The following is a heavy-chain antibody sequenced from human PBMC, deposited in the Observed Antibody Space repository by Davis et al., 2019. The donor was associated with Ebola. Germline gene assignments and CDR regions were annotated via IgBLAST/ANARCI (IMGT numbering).Heavy chain of an antibody. V-gene: IGHV3-9*01. CDR2: ISWNSGSI. CDR3: AKDKQDSYYYGMDV. CDR1: GFTFDDYA. J-gene: IGHJ6*02. Sequence: PGGSLRLSCAASGFTFDDYAMHWVRQAPGKGLEWVSGISWNSGSIGYADSVKGRFTISRDNAKNSLYLQMNSLRAEDTALYYCAKDKQDSYYYGMDVWGQGTTVTVSS.